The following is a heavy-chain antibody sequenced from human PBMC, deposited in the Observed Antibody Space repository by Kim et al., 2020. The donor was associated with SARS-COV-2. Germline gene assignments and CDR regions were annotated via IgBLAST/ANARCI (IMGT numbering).Heavy chain of an antibody. V-gene: IGHV3-23*01. CDR1: GFRFNIYG. CDR3: AKGKDGDYYDSNGYYY. CDR2: ISDDGGLT. J-gene: IGHJ4*02. Sequence: GGSLRLSCTASGFRFNIYGMSWVRQAPGKGLEWVSSISDDGGLTYYADSVKGRFTVSRDNSKNTVYLQVNSLRDEDTAIYYCAKGKDGDYYDSNGYYYWGQGTLVTVSS. D-gene: IGHD3-22*01.